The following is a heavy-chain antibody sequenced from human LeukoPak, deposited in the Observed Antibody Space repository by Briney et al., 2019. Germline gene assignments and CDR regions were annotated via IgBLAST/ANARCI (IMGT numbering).Heavy chain of an antibody. D-gene: IGHD6-13*01. CDR3: ARGCEQQLSQEDYYGMDV. Sequence: SVKVSCKASGGTSSSYAISWVRQAPGQGLEWMGGIIPIFGTANYAQKFQGRVTITADESTSTAYMELSSLRSEDTAVYYCARGCEQQLSQEDYYGMDVWGKGTTVTVSS. CDR2: IIPIFGTA. V-gene: IGHV1-69*01. CDR1: GGTSSSYA. J-gene: IGHJ6*04.